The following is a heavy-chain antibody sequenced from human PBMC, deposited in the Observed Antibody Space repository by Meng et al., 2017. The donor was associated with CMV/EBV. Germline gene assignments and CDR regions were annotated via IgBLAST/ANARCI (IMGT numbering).Heavy chain of an antibody. CDR1: GFTFSSYA. Sequence: GGSLRLSCAASGFTFSSYAMSWVRQAPGKGLEWVSVIYSGGSSTYYADSVKGRFTISRDNSKNTLYPQMNSLRAEDTAVYYCARTPRSSWYVDWGQGTLVTVSS. CDR2: IYSGGSST. V-gene: IGHV3-23*03. J-gene: IGHJ4*02. CDR3: ARTPRSSWYVD. D-gene: IGHD6-13*01.